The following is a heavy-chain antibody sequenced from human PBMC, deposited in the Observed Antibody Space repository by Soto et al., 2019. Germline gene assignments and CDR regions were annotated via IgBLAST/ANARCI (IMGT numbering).Heavy chain of an antibody. CDR1: GGSFTSYC. CDR3: GRDPAYCSSSSCRNWFDP. J-gene: IGHJ5*02. V-gene: IGHV4-59*01. Sequence: WGTLTLTCTVSGGSFTSYCWSWIRQPPGKGLEWIGYIYYSGSTTYNPSLTSRVSTSVDTTKNQSHLQLSSVTTPDTAVYYCGRDPAYCSSSSCRNWFDPWGQGTLVTVSS. D-gene: IGHD2-2*01. CDR2: IYYSGST.